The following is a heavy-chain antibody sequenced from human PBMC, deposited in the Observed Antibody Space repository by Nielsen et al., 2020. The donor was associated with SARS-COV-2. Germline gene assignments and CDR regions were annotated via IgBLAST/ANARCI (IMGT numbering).Heavy chain of an antibody. D-gene: IGHD5-24*01. Sequence: GGSLRLSCAASGFTFSSYGMHWVRQAPGKGLEWVAVISYDGSNKYYADSVKGRFTISRDNSKNTLYLQMNSLRAEDTAVYYCAKGVEMATIGVGYFDYWGQGTLVTVSS. J-gene: IGHJ4*02. CDR3: AKGVEMATIGVGYFDY. CDR2: ISYDGSNK. V-gene: IGHV3-30*18. CDR1: GFTFSSYG.